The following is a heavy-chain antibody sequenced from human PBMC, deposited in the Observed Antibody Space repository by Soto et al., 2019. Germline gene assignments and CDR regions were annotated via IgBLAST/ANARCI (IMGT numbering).Heavy chain of an antibody. CDR3: ASHSSHWPFFDF. CDR2: IYYSGST. Sequence: NPSETLSLTCTVSGGSISGYYWSWIRQPPGKGLEWIGYIYYSGSTNYNPSLKSRVTISVDTSKNQFSLKLSSVTAADTAVYYCASHSSHWPFFDFWGQGTLVTISS. CDR1: GGSISGYY. D-gene: IGHD6-13*01. V-gene: IGHV4-59*01. J-gene: IGHJ4*02.